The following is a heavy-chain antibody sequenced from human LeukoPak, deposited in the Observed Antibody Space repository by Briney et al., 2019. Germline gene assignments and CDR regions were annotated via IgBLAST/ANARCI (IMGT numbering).Heavy chain of an antibody. V-gene: IGHV3-21*01. CDR2: ISSSSSYI. J-gene: IGHJ4*02. CDR1: GFTFSSYS. CDR3: ARLGYSSFSFDY. Sequence: GGSLRLSCAASGFTFSSYSMNWVRQAPGKGLEWVSSISSSSSYIYYADSVKGRFTISRDNAKNSLYLQMNSLRAEDTAVYYCARLGYSSFSFDYWGQGTLVTVSS. D-gene: IGHD6-13*01.